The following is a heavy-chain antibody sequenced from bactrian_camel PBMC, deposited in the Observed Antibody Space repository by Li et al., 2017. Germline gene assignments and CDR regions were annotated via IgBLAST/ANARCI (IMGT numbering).Heavy chain of an antibody. CDR2: INGDGTNT. CDR1: GFAFTTNY. V-gene: IGHV3-2*01. J-gene: IGHJ4*01. D-gene: IGHD3*01. CDR3: AAASTFGSRNCRLAFMRADFPY. Sequence: HVQLVESGGGLVQPGRSLRLSCATSGFAFTTNYMNWVRQAPGKGLGWVSSINGDGTNTVYLDSVKGRFTISRDNAKNTVYLQMDSLKPEDTAVYYCAAASTFGSRNCRLAFMRADFPYWGQGTQVTVS.